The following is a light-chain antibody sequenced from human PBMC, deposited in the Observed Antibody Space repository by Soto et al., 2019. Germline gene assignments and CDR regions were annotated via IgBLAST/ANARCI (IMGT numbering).Light chain of an antibody. V-gene: IGKV3-15*01. CDR3: QQYNEWWT. CDR2: AAS. Sequence: EIVMTQSPATLSVSPGERATLSCRASQSVTNKLAWYQQKPGQVPRLLIYAASTRATGIPARFSGSGSGTEFTLTITTLQSEDFAVYYCQQYNEWWTFGQGNKVDIK. CDR1: QSVTNK. J-gene: IGKJ1*01.